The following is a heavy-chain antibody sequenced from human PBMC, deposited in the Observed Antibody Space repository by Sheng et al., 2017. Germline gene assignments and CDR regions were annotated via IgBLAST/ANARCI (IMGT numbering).Heavy chain of an antibody. CDR1: GFTFSSYA. Sequence: QVQLVESGGGVVQPGRSLRLSCAASGFTFSSYAMHWVRQAPGKGLEWVAVISYDGSNKYYADSVKGRFTISRDNSKNTLYLQMNSLRAEDTAVYYCARDLRSWYFDYWGQGTLVTVSS. D-gene: IGHD6-13*01. V-gene: IGHV3-30-3*01. CDR2: ISYDGSNK. J-gene: IGHJ4*02. CDR3: ARDLRSWYFDY.